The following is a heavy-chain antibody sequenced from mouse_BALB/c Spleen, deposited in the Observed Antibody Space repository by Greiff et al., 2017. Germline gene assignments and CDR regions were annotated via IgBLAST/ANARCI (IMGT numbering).Heavy chain of an antibody. CDR2: ISSGGST. D-gene: IGHD2-2*01. CDR3: ARYGYDEGAMDD. J-gene: IGHJ4*01. V-gene: IGHV5-6-5*01. Sequence: EVLVVESGAGLVKPGGSLKLSCAASGFTFSSYSMSWVRQTPEKRLEWVVSISSGGSTSYSDRVNSRFTISRDNAKNILYLQMSSLRSEDTAMYYCARYGYDEGAMDDWGQGTTVTVSS. CDR1: GFTFSSYS.